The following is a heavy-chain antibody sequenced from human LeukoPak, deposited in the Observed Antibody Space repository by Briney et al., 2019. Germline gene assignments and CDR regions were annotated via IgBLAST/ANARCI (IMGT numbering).Heavy chain of an antibody. CDR2: ISYDGSNK. CDR3: AKASAAGVYYYYMDV. Sequence: GGSLRLSCAASGFTFSSYGMHWVRQAPGKGLEWVAVISYDGSNKYYADSVKGRFTISRDNSKNTLYLQMNSLRAEDTAVYYCAKASAAGVYYYYMDVWGKGTTVTVSS. CDR1: GFTFSSYG. D-gene: IGHD6-13*01. J-gene: IGHJ6*03. V-gene: IGHV3-30*18.